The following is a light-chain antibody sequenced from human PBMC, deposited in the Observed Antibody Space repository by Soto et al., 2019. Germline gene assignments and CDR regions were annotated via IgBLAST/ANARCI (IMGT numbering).Light chain of an antibody. V-gene: IGLV2-8*01. Sequence: QSALTQPPSASGSPGQSVTVSCTGTSSDIGGYNYVSWYQQHAGKAPKLIIFEVTKRPSGVPDRFSASKSGNTASLTVSGLQAEDEADYYCSSYAGSRNLVFGGGTKLTVL. CDR3: SSYAGSRNLV. CDR2: EVT. J-gene: IGLJ2*01. CDR1: SSDIGGYNY.